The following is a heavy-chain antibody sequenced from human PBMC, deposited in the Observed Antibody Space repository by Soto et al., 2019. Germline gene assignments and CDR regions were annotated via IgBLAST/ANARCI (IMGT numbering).Heavy chain of an antibody. CDR1: GFSISDHY. Sequence: PGGSLRLSCAASGFSISDHYMSWIRQAPGKGLEWVSYSSNSGTFTKYAGSVKGRFSISRDNAKNSLYLEINSLRGEDTAIYYCARSGDNYNVLDYWGQGTPVTVSS. J-gene: IGHJ4*02. CDR3: ARSGDNYNVLDY. D-gene: IGHD3-10*02. V-gene: IGHV3-11*03. CDR2: SSNSGTFT.